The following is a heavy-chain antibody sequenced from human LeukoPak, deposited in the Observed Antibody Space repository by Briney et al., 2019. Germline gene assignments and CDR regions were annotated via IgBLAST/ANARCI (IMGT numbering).Heavy chain of an antibody. J-gene: IGHJ4*02. CDR1: GYTFSSYD. CDR2: MNPNSGNT. Sequence: ASVKVSCKASGYTFSSYDINWVRQATGQGLEWMGWMNPNSGNTGYAQKFQGRVTMTRNNSISTTYMELSSLRSEDTAVYYCAREEMATIGYFDYWGQGTLVTVSS. CDR3: AREEMATIGYFDY. V-gene: IGHV1-8*01. D-gene: IGHD5-24*01.